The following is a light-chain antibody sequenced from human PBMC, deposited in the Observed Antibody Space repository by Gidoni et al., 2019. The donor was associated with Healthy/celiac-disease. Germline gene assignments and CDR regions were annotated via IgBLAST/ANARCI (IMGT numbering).Light chain of an antibody. CDR1: SSDVGGYNY. J-gene: IGLJ2*01. CDR2: EVS. Sequence: QSALTQPASVSGSPGQSITISCTGTSSDVGGYNYVSWYQQHPGKAHKLMSYEVSNRPSGVSNRFSGSKSGNTASLTSSGLQAEDEADYYCSSDTSSSTLVVFGGGTKLTVL. CDR3: SSDTSSSTLVV. V-gene: IGLV2-14*01.